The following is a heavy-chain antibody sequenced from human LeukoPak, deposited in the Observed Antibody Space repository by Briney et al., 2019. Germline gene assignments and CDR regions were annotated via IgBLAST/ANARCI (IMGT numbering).Heavy chain of an antibody. V-gene: IGHV3-30-3*01. CDR1: GFTFSNFW. CDR2: ISYDGSNK. J-gene: IGHJ4*02. D-gene: IGHD6-19*01. Sequence: GGSLRLSCAASGFTFSNFWMHWVRQAPGKGLEWVAVISYDGSNKYYADSVKGRFTISRDNSKNTLYLQMNSLRAEDTAVYYCARDLDSSGWYSGFDYWGQGTLVTVSS. CDR3: ARDLDSSGWYSGFDY.